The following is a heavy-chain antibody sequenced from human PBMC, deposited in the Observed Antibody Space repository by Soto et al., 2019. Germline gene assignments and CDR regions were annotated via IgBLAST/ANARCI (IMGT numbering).Heavy chain of an antibody. Sequence: PGGSLRLSCAASGFTFSSYAMSWVRQAPGKGLEWVSAISGSGGSTYYADSVKGRFTISRDNSKNTLYLQMNSLRAEDTAVYYCAKGIGYCSGGSCYSVLDYWGQGTLVTVSS. V-gene: IGHV3-23*01. CDR3: AKGIGYCSGGSCYSVLDY. D-gene: IGHD2-15*01. CDR1: GFTFSSYA. CDR2: ISGSGGST. J-gene: IGHJ4*02.